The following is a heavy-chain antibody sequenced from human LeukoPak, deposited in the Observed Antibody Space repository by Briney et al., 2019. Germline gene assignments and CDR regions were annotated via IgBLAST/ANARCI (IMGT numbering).Heavy chain of an antibody. CDR3: ARVHGITMVRGVNDY. V-gene: IGHV3-21*01. CDR1: GFTFSSYA. CDR2: ISSSSSYI. J-gene: IGHJ4*02. D-gene: IGHD3-10*01. Sequence: TGGSLRLSCAASGFTFSSYAMSWVRQAPGKGLEWVSSISSSSSYIYYADSVKGRFTISRDNAKNSLYLQMNSLRAEDTAVYYCARVHGITMVRGVNDYWGQGTLVTVSS.